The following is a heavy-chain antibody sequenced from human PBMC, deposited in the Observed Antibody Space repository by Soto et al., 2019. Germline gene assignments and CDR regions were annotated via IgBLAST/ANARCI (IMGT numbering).Heavy chain of an antibody. Sequence: QVQLQESGPGLVKPSGTLSLTCAVSSGSISSSNWWSWVRQPPGKGLGWIGEIYHSGSTNYNPSLKSRVTISVDKSKNQFSLKLSSVTAADTAVYYCARRITIFGVVTEGYFDYWGQGTLVTVSS. CDR2: IYHSGST. CDR1: SGSISSSNW. D-gene: IGHD3-3*01. V-gene: IGHV4-4*02. CDR3: ARRITIFGVVTEGYFDY. J-gene: IGHJ4*02.